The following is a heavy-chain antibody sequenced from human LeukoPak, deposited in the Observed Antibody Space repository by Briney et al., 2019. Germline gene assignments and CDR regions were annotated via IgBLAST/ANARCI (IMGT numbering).Heavy chain of an antibody. D-gene: IGHD3-10*01. CDR1: GDSISSYY. CDR2: IYYSGST. Sequence: PSETLSLTCTVSGDSISSYYWSWIRQPPGKGLEWIGYIYYSGSTNYNPSLKSRVTISVDTSKNQFSLKLSSVTAADTAVYYCARAHRPLFGEGYYYYGMDVWGQGTTVTVSS. CDR3: ARAHRPLFGEGYYYYGMDV. J-gene: IGHJ6*02. V-gene: IGHV4-59*01.